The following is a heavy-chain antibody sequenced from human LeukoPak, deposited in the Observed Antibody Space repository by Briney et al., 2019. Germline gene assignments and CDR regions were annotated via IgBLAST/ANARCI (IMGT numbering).Heavy chain of an antibody. CDR3: AREIEAASHSDY. CDR1: GFTFSSYA. J-gene: IGHJ4*02. CDR2: ISYDGSNK. D-gene: IGHD6-13*01. Sequence: GGSLRLSCAASGFTFSSYAMHWVRQAPGKGLEWVAVISYDGSNKYYADSVKGRFTISRDNSKNTLYLQMNSLRAEDTAVYYCAREIEAASHSDYWGQGTLVTVSS. V-gene: IGHV3-30-3*01.